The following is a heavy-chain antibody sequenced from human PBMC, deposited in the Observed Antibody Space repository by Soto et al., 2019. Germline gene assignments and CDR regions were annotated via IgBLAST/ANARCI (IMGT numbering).Heavy chain of an antibody. CDR2: INHSGST. CDR3: ARVGPMDYIWGSYRPTAHPRPRYFDY. V-gene: IGHV4-34*01. D-gene: IGHD3-16*02. J-gene: IGHJ4*02. Sequence: SETLSLTCAVYGGSFSGYYWSWIRQPPGKGLEWIGEINHSGSTNYNPSLKSRVTISVDTSKNQFSLKLSSVTAADTAVYYCARVGPMDYIWGSYRPTAHPRPRYFDYWGQGTLVTVSS. CDR1: GGSFSGYY.